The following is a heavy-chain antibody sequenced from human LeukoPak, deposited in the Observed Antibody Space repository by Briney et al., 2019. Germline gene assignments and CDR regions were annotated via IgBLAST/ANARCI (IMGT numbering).Heavy chain of an antibody. D-gene: IGHD5-18*01. CDR2: IIPIFGTA. J-gene: IGHJ4*02. V-gene: IGHV1-69*06. Sequence: SVKVSCKASEGTSTSYAITWMRQAPGQGLEWMGVIIPIFGTANYAQKFQSRVTITPDKSTSTAYMELSSLRSEDTAVYYCARVYSYVQDKYYFDYWGQGTLVTVSS. CDR3: ARVYSYVQDKYYFDY. CDR1: EGTSTSYA.